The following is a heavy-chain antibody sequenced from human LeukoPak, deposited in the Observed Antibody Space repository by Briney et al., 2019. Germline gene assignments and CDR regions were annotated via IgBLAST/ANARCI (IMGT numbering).Heavy chain of an antibody. Sequence: SQTLSLTCTVSGGSISSGGYYWSWLRQHPGTGLEWLGYIYYSGSTYYNPSLKSRVTISVDTSKNQFSLKLTSVTAADAAVYYCARKLGKGLRMVYFYYGMDVWGQGTTVTVSS. CDR1: GGSISSGGYY. V-gene: IGHV4-31*03. D-gene: IGHD6-13*01. J-gene: IGHJ6*02. CDR2: IYYSGST. CDR3: ARKLGKGLRMVYFYYGMDV.